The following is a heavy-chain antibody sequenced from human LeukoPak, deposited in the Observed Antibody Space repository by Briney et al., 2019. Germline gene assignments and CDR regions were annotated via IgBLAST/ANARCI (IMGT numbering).Heavy chain of an antibody. CDR3: ARDPVPTYY. CDR1: GFTFTNYW. CDR2: IKQDGSEK. D-gene: IGHD2-2*01. Sequence: GGSLRLSCAASGFTFTNYWMSWVRQAPGKGLEWVANIKQDGSEKYYVDSVKGRFTISRDNAKNSLYLQVNGLRPEDTAVYYCARDPVPTYYWGQGTLVTVSS. V-gene: IGHV3-7*01. J-gene: IGHJ4*02.